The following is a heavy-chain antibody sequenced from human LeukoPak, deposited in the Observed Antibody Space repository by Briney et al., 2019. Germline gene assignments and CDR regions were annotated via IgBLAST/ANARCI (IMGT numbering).Heavy chain of an antibody. D-gene: IGHD4-23*01. J-gene: IGHJ4*02. CDR1: GGSFSGYY. CDR2: INHSGST. Sequence: SETLSLTCAVYGGSFSGYYWSWLRQPPGEAREWIGEINHSGSTNYNPSLKSRVTISVDTSKSQFSLKLSSVTAADTAVYYCARGKELLRWPKSVDYWGQGTLVTVSS. V-gene: IGHV4-34*01. CDR3: ARGKELLRWPKSVDY.